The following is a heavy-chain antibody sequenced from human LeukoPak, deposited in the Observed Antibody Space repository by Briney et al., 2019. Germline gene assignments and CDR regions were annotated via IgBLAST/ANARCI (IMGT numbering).Heavy chain of an antibody. J-gene: IGHJ5*02. CDR1: RFTFRSYW. CDR3: ARWARYCSSGSCYSWFDP. D-gene: IGHD2-15*01. V-gene: IGHV3-7*01. CDR2: MKLDGSEE. Sequence: GGSLRLSCAASRFTFRSYWMSCVRQAPGKGLEWVAHMKLDGSEEYYVDSVKGRFTIANDNAKNSLYVQMNSLRVDDTAVYYCARWARYCSSGSCYSWFDPWGQGTLVTVSS.